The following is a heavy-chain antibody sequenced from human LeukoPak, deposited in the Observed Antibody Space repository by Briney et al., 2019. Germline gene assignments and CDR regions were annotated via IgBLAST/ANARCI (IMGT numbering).Heavy chain of an antibody. J-gene: IGHJ4*02. CDR2: IWYDGSNK. D-gene: IGHD3-10*01. Sequence: GGSLRLSCAASGFTFSSYGMHWVRQAPGKGLEWVAVIWYDGSNKYYADSVKGRFTISRDNPKNTLYLQMNSLRAEDTAVYYCARERHRGYSDYWGQGTLVTVSS. CDR3: ARERHRGYSDY. CDR1: GFTFSSYG. V-gene: IGHV3-33*01.